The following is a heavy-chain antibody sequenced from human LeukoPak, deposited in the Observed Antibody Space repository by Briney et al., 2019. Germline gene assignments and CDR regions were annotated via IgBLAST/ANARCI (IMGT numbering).Heavy chain of an antibody. CDR3: ARKTGGSLDI. CDR2: ISSSSSTI. D-gene: IGHD7-27*01. V-gene: IGHV3-48*01. Sequence: PGGSLRLSCAASGLTFSSYRMNWVRQAPGKGLEWVSYISSSSSTIYYADSVRGRFTISRDNAKNSLYLQMNSLRGEDTAVYYCARKTGGSLDIWDQGTMVTVSS. J-gene: IGHJ3*02. CDR1: GLTFSSYR.